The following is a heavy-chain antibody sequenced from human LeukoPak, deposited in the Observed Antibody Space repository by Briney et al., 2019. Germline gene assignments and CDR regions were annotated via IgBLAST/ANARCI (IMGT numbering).Heavy chain of an antibody. Sequence: PGESLKISCKGSGYSFTSDWSGWVRQMPGKGLEWIGIIYPGDSDTRYSPSCQRQVTISANNSISTSYLQWSSLKASHSAMYYCATYGDYTRFQQWGEGSLVTV. J-gene: IGHJ1*01. CDR1: GYSFTSDW. CDR2: IYPGDSDT. D-gene: IGHD4-17*01. CDR3: ATYGDYTRFQQ. V-gene: IGHV5-51*01.